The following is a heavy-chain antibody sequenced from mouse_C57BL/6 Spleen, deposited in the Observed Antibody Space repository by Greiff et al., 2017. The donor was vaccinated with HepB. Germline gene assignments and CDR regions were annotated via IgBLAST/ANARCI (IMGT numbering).Heavy chain of an antibody. CDR2: IYPSDSET. V-gene: IGHV1-61*01. CDR1: GYTFTSYW. D-gene: IGHD1-1*02. J-gene: IGHJ3*01. CDR3: LLWPHGS. Sequence: QVQLQQPGAELVMPGSSVKLSCKASGYTFTSYWMDWVKQRPGQGLEWIGNIYPSDSETHYNQKFKDKATLTVDKSSSPAYMQLSSLTSADSAVYYCLLWPHGSWGQGTLVTVSA.